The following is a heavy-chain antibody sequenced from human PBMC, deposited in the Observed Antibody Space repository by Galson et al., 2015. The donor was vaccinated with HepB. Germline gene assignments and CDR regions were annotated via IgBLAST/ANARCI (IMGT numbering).Heavy chain of an antibody. CDR3: ALLPSMIRGVTWEY. CDR1: GYSFDIYW. J-gene: IGHJ4*02. Sequence: QSGAEVKKPGESLRISCKGSGYSFDIYWINWVRQMPGKGLEWMGRIDPSDSYTNYSPSFQGHVTISADKSISTAYLQWSSLKASDTAMYFCALLPSMIRGVTWEYWGQGSLVTVSS. CDR2: IDPSDSYT. V-gene: IGHV5-10-1*01. D-gene: IGHD3-10*01.